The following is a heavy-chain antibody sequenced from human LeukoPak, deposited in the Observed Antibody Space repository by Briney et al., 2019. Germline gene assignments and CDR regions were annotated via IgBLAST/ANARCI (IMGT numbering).Heavy chain of an antibody. V-gene: IGHV3-48*01. CDR1: GFTFSSYS. Sequence: PGGSLRLSCAASGFTFSSYSMNWVRQAPGKGLEWVSYISSSSSTIYYADSVKGRFTISRDNAKNSLYLQMNSLRAEDTAVYYCARLLYYYYYMDVWGKGTTVTVSS. CDR2: ISSSSSTI. CDR3: ARLLYYYYYMDV. J-gene: IGHJ6*03.